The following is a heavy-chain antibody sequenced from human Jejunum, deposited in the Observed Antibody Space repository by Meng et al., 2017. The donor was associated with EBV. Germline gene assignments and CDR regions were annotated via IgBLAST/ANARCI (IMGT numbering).Heavy chain of an antibody. V-gene: IGHV4-39*01. CDR3: ARQGPSGRTFDY. Sequence: QPETQESGPWLVKPSETLSLPLTVAGGSISSSIYYWGWIRQPPGKGLEWIGTYYNSGSTYYNPSLKSRVTISVDTSKNQFSLKLISVTAADTAAYYCARQGPSGRTFDYWGQGTLVTVSS. CDR1: GGSISSSIYY. D-gene: IGHD1-26*01. J-gene: IGHJ4*02. CDR2: YYNSGST.